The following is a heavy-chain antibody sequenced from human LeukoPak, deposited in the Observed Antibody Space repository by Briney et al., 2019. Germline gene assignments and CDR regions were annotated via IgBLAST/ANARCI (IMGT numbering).Heavy chain of an antibody. CDR2: ISWNSGSM. D-gene: IGHD2-2*02. J-gene: IGHJ6*04. CDR1: GFTFDDYA. V-gene: IGHV3-9*01. CDR3: AKDTCISTIGYKDSMDV. Sequence: GGSLRLSCAASGFTFDDYAMHWVRQAPGKGLEWVSGISWNSGSMGYADSVKGRFTISRDNAKNYLYLQMNSLRAEDTALFYFAKDTCISTIGYKDSMDVWGKGTTVTVSS.